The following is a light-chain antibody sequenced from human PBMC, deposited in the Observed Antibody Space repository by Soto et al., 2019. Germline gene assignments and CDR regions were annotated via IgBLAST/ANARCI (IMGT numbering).Light chain of an antibody. CDR2: GAS. CDR3: QQYNNWPPGT. CDR1: QSVSSN. Sequence: EIVMTQSPATLSVSPGERATLSCRASQSVSSNLAWYQQNPGQAPRLLIYGASTKATGIPARFSGSGSGTEFTLSISSMQSEDFAVYYCQQYNNWPPGTFGQRTKVEI. J-gene: IGKJ1*01. V-gene: IGKV3-15*01.